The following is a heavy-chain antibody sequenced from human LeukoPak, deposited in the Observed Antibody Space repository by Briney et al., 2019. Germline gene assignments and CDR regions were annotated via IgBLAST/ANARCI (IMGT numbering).Heavy chain of an antibody. CDR1: GFTFSSYW. Sequence: SGGSLRLSCAASGFTFSSYWMSWVRQAPGKGLEWVANIKQDGSEKYYVDSVKGRFTISRDNAKNSLYLQMNSLRAEDTAVYYCAKVLRHYYDSSGYYSRPPDYWGQGTLVTVSS. CDR3: AKVLRHYYDSSGYYSRPPDY. V-gene: IGHV3-7*01. D-gene: IGHD3-22*01. J-gene: IGHJ4*02. CDR2: IKQDGSEK.